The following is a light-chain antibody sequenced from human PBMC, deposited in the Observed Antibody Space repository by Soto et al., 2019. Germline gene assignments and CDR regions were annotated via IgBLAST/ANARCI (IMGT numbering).Light chain of an antibody. CDR3: QQSYSTPLT. J-gene: IGKJ4*01. CDR1: QSISSY. CDR2: AAS. Sequence: DIQMTQSPSALSASVRDRVTITCRASQSISSYLNWYQQKPGKAPKLLIYAASSLQSGVPSRFSGSGSGTDFTLTISSLQPEDFATYYCQQSYSTPLTVGGGTKVDIK. V-gene: IGKV1-39*01.